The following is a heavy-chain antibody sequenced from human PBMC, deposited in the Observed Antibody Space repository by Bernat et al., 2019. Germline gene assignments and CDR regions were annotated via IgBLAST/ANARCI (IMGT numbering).Heavy chain of an antibody. CDR3: AREEKGYCSGGSCYWINWFDP. CDR2: INPNSGGT. Sequence: QVQLVQSGAEVKKPGASVKVSCKASGYTFTGYYMHWVRQAPGQGLEWMGWINPNSGGTNYAQKFQGWVTMTRNRSISTAYMELSRLRSDDTAVYYCAREEKGYCSGGSCYWINWFDPWGQGTLVTVSS. V-gene: IGHV1-2*04. J-gene: IGHJ5*02. CDR1: GYTFTGYY. D-gene: IGHD2-15*01.